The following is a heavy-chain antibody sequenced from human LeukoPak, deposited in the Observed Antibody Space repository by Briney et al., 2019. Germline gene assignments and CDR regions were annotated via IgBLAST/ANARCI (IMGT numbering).Heavy chain of an antibody. CDR1: GYTFTGYY. J-gene: IGHJ6*02. V-gene: IGHV1-2*02. D-gene: IGHD4-23*01. CDR3: ATAGRYGGNSRYYYYGMDV. CDR2: INPNSGGT. Sequence: VASVTVSCKASGYTFTGYYMHWVRQAPAQGLEWMGWINPNSGGTNYAQKFQGRVTMTRDTSISTAYMELSRLRSDDTAVYYCATAGRYGGNSRYYYYGMDVWGQGTTVTVSS.